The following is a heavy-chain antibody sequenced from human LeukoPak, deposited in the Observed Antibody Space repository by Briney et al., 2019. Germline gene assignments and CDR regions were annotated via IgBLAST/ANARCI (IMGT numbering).Heavy chain of an antibody. CDR1: GFTVSSNY. CDR3: ARGGYSYGYFDY. J-gene: IGHJ4*02. CDR2: IYRGGST. Sequence: PGGSLRLSCAASGFTVSSNYMNWVRQAPGKGLEWVSVIYRGGSTYYADSVKGRFTITRDNSKNTLYLQMNSLRAEDTAVYYCARGGYSYGYFDYWGQGTLVTVSS. D-gene: IGHD5-18*01. V-gene: IGHV3-53*01.